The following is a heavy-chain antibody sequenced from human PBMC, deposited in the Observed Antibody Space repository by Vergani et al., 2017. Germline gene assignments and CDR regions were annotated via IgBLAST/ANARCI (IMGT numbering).Heavy chain of an antibody. CDR3: ATKSCGTPGCQIGYFRE. Sequence: QVHLVESGGGVVQPGRSLRLSCVVSGFTSSYYGMHWVRQAPGKGLEWVAVISYDGTLKYYADSVKGRFAISRDNSKSTLYLQMNSLRTEYTAVYYCATKSCGTPGCQIGYFREWGQGTLVTVSS. V-gene: IGHV3-30*03. D-gene: IGHD1-1*01. CDR1: GFTSSYYG. J-gene: IGHJ1*01. CDR2: ISYDGTLK.